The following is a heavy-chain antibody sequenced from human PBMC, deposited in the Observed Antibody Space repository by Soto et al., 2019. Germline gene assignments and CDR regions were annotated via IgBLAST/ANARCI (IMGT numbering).Heavy chain of an antibody. V-gene: IGHV3-23*01. J-gene: IGHJ4*02. CDR3: TKDRPPDGIWTFEF. D-gene: IGHD3-9*01. CDR2: LGGGGDT. CDR1: GFTFGTYT. Sequence: PGGSLRLSCAASGFTFGTYTMNWVRQAPGKGLEWVSALGGGGDTHYAESVKGRFTISRDYSKNILLLQMNSLRDEDSAIYYCTKDRPPDGIWTFEFWGQGPLVTVSP.